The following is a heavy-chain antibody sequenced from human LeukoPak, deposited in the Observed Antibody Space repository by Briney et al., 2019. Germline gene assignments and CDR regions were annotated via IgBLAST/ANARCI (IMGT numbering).Heavy chain of an antibody. J-gene: IGHJ3*02. Sequence: ASVKVSCKASGGTFSSYAISWVRQAPGQGLEWMGRIIPILGIANYAQKFQGRVTITADKSTSTAYMELSSLRSEDTAVYYCARGGGSQRDSGAFDIWGQGTMVTVSS. D-gene: IGHD1-26*01. CDR3: ARGGGSQRDSGAFDI. CDR2: IIPILGIA. V-gene: IGHV1-69*04. CDR1: GGTFSSYA.